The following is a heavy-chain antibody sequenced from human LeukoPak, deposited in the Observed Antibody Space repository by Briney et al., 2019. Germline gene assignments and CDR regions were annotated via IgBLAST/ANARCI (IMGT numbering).Heavy chain of an antibody. J-gene: IGHJ4*02. V-gene: IGHV3-30*02. Sequence: PGGSLRLSCAASGFTFSSYGMHWVRQAPGKGLEWVAFIRYDGSNKYYAASVKGRFTISRDNAKNSLYLQMNSLRAEDTAVYYCAPLGTSSGWSIDYWGQGTLVTVSS. D-gene: IGHD6-19*01. CDR3: APLGTSSGWSIDY. CDR2: IRYDGSNK. CDR1: GFTFSSYG.